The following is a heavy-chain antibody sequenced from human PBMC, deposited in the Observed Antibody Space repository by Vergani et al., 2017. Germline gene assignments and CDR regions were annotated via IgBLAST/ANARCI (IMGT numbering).Heavy chain of an antibody. J-gene: IGHJ4*02. CDR2: IYYSGST. D-gene: IGHD2-8*01. CDR3: ARGAAGYCTNGVCYYFDY. Sequence: QVQLQESGPGLVKPSETLSLTCTVSGGSISSYYWSWIRQPPGKGLEWIGYIYYSGSTNYNPSLKSRVTISVDTSKNQFSLKLSSVTAADTAVYYCARGAAGYCTNGVCYYFDYWGQGTLVTVSS. CDR1: GGSISSYY. V-gene: IGHV4-59*01.